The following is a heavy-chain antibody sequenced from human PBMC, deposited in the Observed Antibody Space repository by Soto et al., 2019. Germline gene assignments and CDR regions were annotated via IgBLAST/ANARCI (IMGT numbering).Heavy chain of an antibody. Sequence: PGESLKISCKGSGYSFTNFWISWVRQMPGKGLQWMGRIDPSDSYTNYSPSFQGHVTISVDKSINTAYLQWSSLKALDTAMYYCARHIAVHQYYSGMDVWGQGTTVTVSS. CDR3: ARHIAVHQYYSGMDV. J-gene: IGHJ6*02. CDR2: IDPSDSYT. V-gene: IGHV5-10-1*01. CDR1: GYSFTNFW. D-gene: IGHD6-19*01.